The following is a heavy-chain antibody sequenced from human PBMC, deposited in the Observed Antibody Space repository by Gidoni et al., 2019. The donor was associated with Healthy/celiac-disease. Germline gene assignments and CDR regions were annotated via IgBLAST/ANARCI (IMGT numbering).Heavy chain of an antibody. CDR2: ISYDGSNK. J-gene: IGHJ2*01. V-gene: IGHV3-30*18. CDR3: AKDLLFDPNDWYFDL. CDR1: GFTFSSYG. D-gene: IGHD3-10*02. Sequence: QVQLVESGGGVVQPGRSLRLSCAASGFTFSSYGMHWVRQAPGKGLEWVAVISYDGSNKYYADSVKGRFTISRDNSKNTLYLQMNSLRAEDTAVYYCAKDLLFDPNDWYFDLWGRGTPGHCLL.